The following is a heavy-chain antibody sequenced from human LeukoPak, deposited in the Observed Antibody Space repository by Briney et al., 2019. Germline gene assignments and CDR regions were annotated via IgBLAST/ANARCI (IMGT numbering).Heavy chain of an antibody. D-gene: IGHD4-17*01. CDR1: GFTFSSYS. J-gene: IGHJ4*02. Sequence: PGGSLRLSCAASGFTFSSYSMNWVRQAPGKGLEWVSSISSSSSYIYYADSVKGRFTISRDNAKNSLSLQMNSLRAEDTAVYYCARDGRTVTGVFDYWGQGTLVTVSS. CDR2: ISSSSSYI. CDR3: ARDGRTVTGVFDY. V-gene: IGHV3-21*01.